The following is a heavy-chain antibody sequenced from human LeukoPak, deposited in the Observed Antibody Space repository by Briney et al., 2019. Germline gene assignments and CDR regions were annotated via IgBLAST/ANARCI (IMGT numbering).Heavy chain of an antibody. CDR2: IYTSGST. CDR3: ARGAGMVAAPPLDY. CDR1: GGSISSGSYY. Sequence: SETLSLTCTVSGGSISSGSYYWSWIRQPAGKGLEWIGRIYTSGSTNYNPSLKSRVTMSVDTSKNQFSLKLSSVTAADTAVYYCARGAGMVAAPPLDYWGQGTLVTVSS. V-gene: IGHV4-61*02. D-gene: IGHD2-15*01. J-gene: IGHJ4*02.